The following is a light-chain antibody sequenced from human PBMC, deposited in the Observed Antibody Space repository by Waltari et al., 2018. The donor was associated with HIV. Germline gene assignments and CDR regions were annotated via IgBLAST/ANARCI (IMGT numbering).Light chain of an antibody. CDR3: QQYSSSVT. Sequence: EIVLTQSPGTLSLSPGERATLSCRASQSISSSSLAWYQQKPGQAPRVLIYGASSRATGIPDRFSGSGSGTDFTLTISRLEPEDFAVYYCQQYSSSVTFGPGTKVDIK. CDR2: GAS. J-gene: IGKJ3*01. CDR1: QSISSSS. V-gene: IGKV3-20*01.